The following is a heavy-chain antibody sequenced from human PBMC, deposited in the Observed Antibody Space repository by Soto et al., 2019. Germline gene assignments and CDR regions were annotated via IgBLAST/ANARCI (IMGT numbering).Heavy chain of an antibody. Sequence: SETLSLTCAVYGGSFSGYYWNWIRQPPGKGLEWIGEIDHSGYTNYSPSLKSRVTISVDTSKNQFSLRLTSVTAADTAVYYCARVRDWFDPWGQGTLVTVSS. V-gene: IGHV4-34*01. D-gene: IGHD3-3*01. CDR2: IDHSGYT. CDR3: ARVRDWFDP. J-gene: IGHJ5*02. CDR1: GGSFSGYY.